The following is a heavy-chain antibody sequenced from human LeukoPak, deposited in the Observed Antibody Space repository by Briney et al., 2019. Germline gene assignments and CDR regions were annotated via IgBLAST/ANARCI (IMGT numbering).Heavy chain of an antibody. Sequence: SETLSLTCTVSGGSISSSSYFWGWIRQPPGKGLEWIGYIYYSGSTNYNPSLKSRVTISVDTSKNQFSLKLTSVTAADTAVYYCARDYYDSGSYYYDYWGQGTLVTVSS. CDR2: IYYSGST. V-gene: IGHV4-61*05. CDR3: ARDYYDSGSYYYDY. CDR1: GGSISSSSYF. J-gene: IGHJ4*02. D-gene: IGHD3-10*01.